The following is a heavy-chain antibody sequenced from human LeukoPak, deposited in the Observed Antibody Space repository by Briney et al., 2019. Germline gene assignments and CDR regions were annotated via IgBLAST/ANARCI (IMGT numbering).Heavy chain of an antibody. CDR1: GFTVSSNY. V-gene: IGHV3-66*04. CDR3: ARRGTTYYYYYMDV. J-gene: IGHJ6*03. Sequence: GGSLRLSCAASGFTVSSNYMSWVRQAPGKGLEWVSVIYSGGSTYYADSVKGRFTISRDNSKNTLYLQMNSLRAEDTAVYYCARRGTTYYYYYMDVWGKGTTVTISS. D-gene: IGHD4-17*01. CDR2: IYSGGST.